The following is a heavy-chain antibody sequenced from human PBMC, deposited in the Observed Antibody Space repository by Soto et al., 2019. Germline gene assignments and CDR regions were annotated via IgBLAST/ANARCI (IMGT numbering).Heavy chain of an antibody. V-gene: IGHV4-59*01. J-gene: IGHJ5*02. CDR2: IYYSGST. CDR1: GGSISSYY. Sequence: SETLSLTCTVSGGSISSYYWSWIRQPPGKGLEWIGYIYYSGSTNYNPSLKSRVTISVDTSKNQFSLKLSSVTAADTAVYYCARASYYDYVWENWFDPWGQGTLVTVSS. CDR3: ARASYYDYVWENWFDP. D-gene: IGHD3-16*01.